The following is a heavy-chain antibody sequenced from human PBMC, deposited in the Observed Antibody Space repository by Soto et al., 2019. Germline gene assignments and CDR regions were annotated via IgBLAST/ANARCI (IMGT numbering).Heavy chain of an antibody. CDR3: ARSGIAVDGSLW. V-gene: IGHV3-30*03. D-gene: IGHD6-19*01. CDR1: AFTFSSYG. CDR2: ITHDRSNK. Sequence: GGSLRLFCSAFAFTFSSYGMHCLRQPPGKGLEWLSYITHDRSNKNYADSVKGRFTISRDNAKNLLYLQMNSLRSEDTSGYYCARSGIAVDGSLWWGQGMLVTVSP. J-gene: IGHJ4*02.